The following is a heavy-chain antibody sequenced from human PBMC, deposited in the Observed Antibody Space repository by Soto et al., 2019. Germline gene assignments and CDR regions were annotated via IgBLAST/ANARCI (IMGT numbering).Heavy chain of an antibody. Sequence: ASVKVSCKASGYTFTSYDINWVRQATGQGLEWMGWMNPNSGNTGYAQKFQGRVTVTRNISISTAHLELANLGSEDTAVYYCARAYSNAGLDVWGQGTTVTVSS. V-gene: IGHV1-8*02. CDR3: ARAYSNAGLDV. CDR1: GYTFTSYD. CDR2: MNPNSGNT. J-gene: IGHJ6*02. D-gene: IGHD4-4*01.